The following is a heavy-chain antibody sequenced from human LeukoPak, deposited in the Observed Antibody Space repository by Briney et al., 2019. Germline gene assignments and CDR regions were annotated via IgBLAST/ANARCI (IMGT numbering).Heavy chain of an antibody. V-gene: IGHV3-48*02. CDR1: GINFSGYS. J-gene: IGHJ6*02. CDR2: ISGSSRTI. D-gene: IGHD3-22*01. CDR3: AIRGYYDTTYAYDYHAMDV. Sequence: GGSLRLSCAASGINFSGYSMHWVRKAPGKGLEWVSYISGSSRTIYYADSVKGRFTISRDNAKNSLHLQINSLRDEDTAVYYCAIRGYYDTTYAYDYHAMDVWGQGTAVTVSS.